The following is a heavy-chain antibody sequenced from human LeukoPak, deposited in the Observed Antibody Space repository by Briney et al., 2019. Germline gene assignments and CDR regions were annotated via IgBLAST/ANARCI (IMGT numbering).Heavy chain of an antibody. D-gene: IGHD3-10*01. Sequence: GGSLRLSCAASGFTFSSYAMHWVRQAPGKGLEWVAVISYDGSNEYYADSVKGRFTISRDNSKNTLYLQMNSLRAEDTAVYYCARFPIRGSSSDYWGQGTLVTVSS. CDR3: ARFPIRGSSSDY. J-gene: IGHJ4*02. CDR1: GFTFSSYA. V-gene: IGHV3-30*04. CDR2: ISYDGSNE.